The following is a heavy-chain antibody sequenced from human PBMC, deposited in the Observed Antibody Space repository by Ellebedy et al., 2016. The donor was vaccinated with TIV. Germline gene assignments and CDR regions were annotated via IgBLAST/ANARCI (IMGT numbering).Heavy chain of an antibody. CDR3: ARDMTPYDYWNVGYGLDV. J-gene: IGHJ6*02. D-gene: IGHD3-3*01. V-gene: IGHV4-39*07. CDR2: VYYSGNT. CDR1: GGSLSSSPYY. Sequence: SETLSLTCTVSGGSLSSSPYYWGWIRQSPGKGLEWIGTVYYSGNTYYNPSLKSRVTISLDKSKNQFSLRLSSVTAADTAVYYCARDMTPYDYWNVGYGLDVWGQGAKVTASS.